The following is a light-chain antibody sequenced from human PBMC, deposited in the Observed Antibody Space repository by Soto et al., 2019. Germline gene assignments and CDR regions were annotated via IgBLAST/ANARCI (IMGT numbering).Light chain of an antibody. Sequence: DVVMNQTTLSMSVAPGQPASISCKSSQSILHITGETFLVWYLQNPGQSPQLLIYEVSTLVSGVPDRVRGSGAGTDCTLAISRVETDDVGIYSVIQTRQIPPTFGQGTRLV. V-gene: IGKV2D-29*02. CDR2: EVS. J-gene: IGKJ5*01. CDR3: IQTRQIPPT. CDR1: QSILHITGETF.